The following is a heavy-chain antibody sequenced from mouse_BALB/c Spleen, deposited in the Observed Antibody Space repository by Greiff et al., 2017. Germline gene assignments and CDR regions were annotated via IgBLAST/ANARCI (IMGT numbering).Heavy chain of an antibody. CDR2: ISSGGST. D-gene: IGHD2-4*01. CDR1: GFTFSSYA. V-gene: IGHV5-6-5*01. CDR3: ARDLGLRHDAMDY. Sequence: EVKLVESGGGLVKPGGSLKLSCAASGFTFSSYAMSWVRQTPEKRLEWVASISSGGSTYYPDSVKGRFTISRDNARNILYLQMSSLKSEDTAMYYCARDLGLRHDAMDYWGQGTSVTVSS. J-gene: IGHJ4*01.